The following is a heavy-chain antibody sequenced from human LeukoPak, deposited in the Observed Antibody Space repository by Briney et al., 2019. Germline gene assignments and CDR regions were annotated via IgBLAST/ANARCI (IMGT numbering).Heavy chain of an antibody. CDR3: AKEKTRKFDFDY. Sequence: GGSLRLSCAASGITIRTYAMSWVRQAPGKRLEWVSSLSGGGGSSYYADSVKGRFTISRDDSKNTLYLQMNSLRAEDTAVYYCAKEKTRKFDFDYWGQGTLVTVSS. J-gene: IGHJ4*02. CDR2: LSGGGGSS. CDR1: GITIRTYA. D-gene: IGHD1-1*01. V-gene: IGHV3-23*01.